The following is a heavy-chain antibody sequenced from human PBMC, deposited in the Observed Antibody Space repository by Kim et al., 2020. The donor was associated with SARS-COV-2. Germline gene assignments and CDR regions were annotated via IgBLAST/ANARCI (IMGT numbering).Heavy chain of an antibody. V-gene: IGHV3-33*06. Sequence: GGSLRLSCAASGFTFSSYAMHWVRQAPGKGLEWVAVIWYDGSNKYYADSVKGRFTISRDNSKNTLYLQMNSLRAEDTAVYYCAKDETVATIFYGWRSYGMDVWGQGTTVTVSS. CDR1: GFTFSSYA. CDR2: IWYDGSNK. CDR3: AKDETVATIFYGWRSYGMDV. D-gene: IGHD5-12*01. J-gene: IGHJ6*02.